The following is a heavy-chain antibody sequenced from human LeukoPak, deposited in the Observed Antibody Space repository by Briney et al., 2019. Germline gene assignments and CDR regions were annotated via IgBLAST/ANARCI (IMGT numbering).Heavy chain of an antibody. CDR1: GGSFSGYY. D-gene: IGHD5-12*01. CDR2: INHSGST. V-gene: IGHV4-34*01. Sequence: SETLSLTCAAYGGSFSGYYWSWIRQPPGKGLEWIGEINHSGSTNYNPSLKSRVTISVDTSKNQFSLKLSSVTAADTAVYYCARGGRDGYNYWEYWGQGTLVTVSS. CDR3: ARGGRDGYNYWEY. J-gene: IGHJ4*02.